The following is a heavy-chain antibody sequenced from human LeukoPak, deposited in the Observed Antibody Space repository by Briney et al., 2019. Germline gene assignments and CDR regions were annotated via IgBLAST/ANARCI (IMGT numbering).Heavy chain of an antibody. CDR1: GYTFTGYY. V-gene: IGHV1-2*02. J-gene: IGHJ5*02. D-gene: IGHD6-13*01. CDR3: ARAGIAAAGTQFGFDP. CDR2: INPNSGGT. Sequence: ASVKVSCKASGYTFTGYYMHWVRQAPGQGLEWMGWINPNSGGTNYAQKFQGRVTMTRDTSTSTAYMELRSLRSDDTAVYYCARAGIAAAGTQFGFDPWGQGTLVTVSS.